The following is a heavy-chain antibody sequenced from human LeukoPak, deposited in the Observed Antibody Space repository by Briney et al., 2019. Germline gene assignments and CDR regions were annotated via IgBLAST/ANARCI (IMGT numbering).Heavy chain of an antibody. D-gene: IGHD5-24*01. CDR2: INPNSGGT. CDR1: GYTFTDYY. V-gene: IGHV1-2*02. Sequence: ASVKVSCKASGYTFTDYYMHWVRQAPGQGLEWMGWINPNSGGTNYAQKFQGRVTMTRDTSISTAYMELSRLTSDGTAVYYCARDGYNHFDYWGQGTLVTVSS. J-gene: IGHJ4*02. CDR3: ARDGYNHFDY.